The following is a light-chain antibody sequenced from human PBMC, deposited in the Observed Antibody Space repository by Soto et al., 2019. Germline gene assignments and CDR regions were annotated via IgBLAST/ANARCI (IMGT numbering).Light chain of an antibody. CDR2: AAS. CDR1: QGITDY. Sequence: DIQMTPSPSSLSASVGDRVTITCRASQGITDYLAWYQQKPGQVPNLLIYAASTLQSGVPSRFSGSGSGTDFTLTITGLQPEDVATYYCQNYNSALWTFGQGTKVDIK. CDR3: QNYNSALWT. J-gene: IGKJ1*01. V-gene: IGKV1-27*01.